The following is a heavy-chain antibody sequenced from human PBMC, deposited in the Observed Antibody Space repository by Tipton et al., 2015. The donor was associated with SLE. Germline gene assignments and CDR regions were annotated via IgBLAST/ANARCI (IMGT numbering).Heavy chain of an antibody. Sequence: LRLSCAASGFTVSSGGYSWSCIRQPPGKVLELFGYIYHSGSTYYNPSLKSRVTISVDRSKNQFSLKLSSVTAADTAVYYCARARGPPAAVDYWGQGTLVAVSS. CDR1: GFTVSSGGYS. J-gene: IGHJ4*02. D-gene: IGHD6-13*01. V-gene: IGHV4-30-2*01. CDR3: ARARGPPAAVDY. CDR2: IYHSGST.